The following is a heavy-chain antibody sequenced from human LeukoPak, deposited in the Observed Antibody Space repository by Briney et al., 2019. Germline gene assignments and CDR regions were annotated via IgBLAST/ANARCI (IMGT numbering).Heavy chain of an antibody. J-gene: IGHJ4*02. CDR2: IATDGGGT. CDR1: GLTLSTYA. D-gene: IGHD3-10*01. Sequence: GGSPRLSCSGSGLTLSTYAMHWVRQAPGKGLEYVSAIATDGGGTYYADSVKGRFTISRDKSKNTLYLQMRSLRAEDTAVYYCMTRDTSGYWGQGTLVTVSS. V-gene: IGHV3-64D*09. CDR3: MTRDTSGY.